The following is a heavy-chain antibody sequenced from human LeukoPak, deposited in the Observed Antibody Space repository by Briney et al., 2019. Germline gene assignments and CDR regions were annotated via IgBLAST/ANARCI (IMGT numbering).Heavy chain of an antibody. CDR2: ISSSSSYI. V-gene: IGHV3-21*01. J-gene: IGHJ4*02. Sequence: GGSLRLSCAASGFTFSSYSMNWVRQAPGKGLEWVSSISSSSSYIYYADSVKGRFTISRDNAKNSLYLQMNNLRAEDTAVYYCAXGRGCSSTSCXTPPGYWGQXTLVXXSS. CDR1: GFTFSSYS. CDR3: AXGRGCSSTSCXTPPGY. D-gene: IGHD2-2*02.